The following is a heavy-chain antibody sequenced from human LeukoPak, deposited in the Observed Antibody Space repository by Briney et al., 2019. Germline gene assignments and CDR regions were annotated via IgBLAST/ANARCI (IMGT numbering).Heavy chain of an antibody. Sequence: GGSPRLSCAASGFTFSNYAMSWVRPAPGKGLEWVSTISGSGSSTYYADSVKGRFTVSRDNSRNTLYLQMDSLRAEDSAVYYCAKDPPRGSGDAFDIWGQGTRVTVSS. V-gene: IGHV3-23*01. CDR3: AKDPPRGSGDAFDI. CDR2: ISGSGSST. CDR1: GFTFSNYA. J-gene: IGHJ3*02. D-gene: IGHD2-15*01.